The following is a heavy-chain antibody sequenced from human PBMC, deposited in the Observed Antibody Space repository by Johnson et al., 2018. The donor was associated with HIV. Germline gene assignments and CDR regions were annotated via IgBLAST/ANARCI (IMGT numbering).Heavy chain of an antibody. J-gene: IGHJ3*02. CDR2: INWNGGST. CDR1: GFTFDDYD. CDR3: ARGAPWSGSDAFDI. Sequence: MQLVESGGDVVRPGGSLRLSCAASGFTFDDYDMTWVRQPPGKGLEWVSGINWNGGSTGYADSVKGRFTISRDNAKNSLYLQMNSLRAEDTALYYCARGAPWSGSDAFDIWGQGTMVTVSS. D-gene: IGHD3-3*01. V-gene: IGHV3-20*04.